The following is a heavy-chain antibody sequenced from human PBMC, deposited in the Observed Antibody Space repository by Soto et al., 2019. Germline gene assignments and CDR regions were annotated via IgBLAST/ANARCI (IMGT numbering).Heavy chain of an antibody. J-gene: IGHJ6*03. Sequence: PGGSLRLSCAASGFTFSSYSMNWVRQAPGKGLEWVSSISSSSSYIYYVDSVKGRFTISRDNAKNSLYLQMNSLRAEDTAVYYCARPGHYYYYYMDVWGKGTTVTVSS. CDR3: ARPGHYYYYYMDV. CDR2: ISSSSSYI. CDR1: GFTFSSYS. V-gene: IGHV3-21*01.